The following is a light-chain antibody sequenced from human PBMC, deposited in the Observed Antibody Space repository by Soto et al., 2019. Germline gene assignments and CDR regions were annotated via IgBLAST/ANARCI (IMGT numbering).Light chain of an antibody. CDR1: QSVRSS. V-gene: IGKV3-11*01. J-gene: IGKJ1*01. Sequence: EIVLTHSQGTLSLSPWERATLSFSASQSVRSSLAWYQQQPDQAPRLLIYDASNRATGIPARFSGSGSGTDFTLTISSLEPKDFAVYYCQQRSNWPGTFGQGTKVDIK. CDR2: DAS. CDR3: QQRSNWPGT.